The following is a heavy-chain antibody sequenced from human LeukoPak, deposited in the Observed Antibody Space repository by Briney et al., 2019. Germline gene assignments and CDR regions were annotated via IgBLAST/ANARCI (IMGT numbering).Heavy chain of an antibody. CDR1: GYSFISYD. CDR3: ARNLARTGDFDY. V-gene: IGHV1-8*01. D-gene: IGHD5-12*01. J-gene: IGHJ4*02. CDR2: MNPNSGST. Sequence: ASVKVSCKASGYSFISYDINWVRQATGQGLEWLGWMNPNSGSTGYAQNFQGRVSMTRDTSISTAYMELSNLGSEDTAVYYCARNLARTGDFDYWGQGTLVTVSS.